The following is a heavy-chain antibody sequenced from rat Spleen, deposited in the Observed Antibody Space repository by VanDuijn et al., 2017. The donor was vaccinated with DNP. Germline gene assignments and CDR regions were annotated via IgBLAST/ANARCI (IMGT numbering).Heavy chain of an antibody. Sequence: EVQLVESGGGLVQPGRSLKLSCAASGFTFSNYGLAWVRQAPTKGLEWVASITTGCGDTYYRDSVKGRFTISRENAKGSLYLQMDSLRSEDTATYYCTTGLYAMDAWGQGTSVTVSS. CDR2: ITTGCGDT. V-gene: IGHV5S13*01. CDR3: TTGLYAMDA. CDR1: GFTFSNYG. J-gene: IGHJ4*01.